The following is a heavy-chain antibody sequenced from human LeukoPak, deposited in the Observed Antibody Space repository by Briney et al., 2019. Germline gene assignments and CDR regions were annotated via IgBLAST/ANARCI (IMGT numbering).Heavy chain of an antibody. CDR3: ARRPGGAYCSSTSCYTHLFDY. CDR2: IYYSGST. CDR1: GFTFSSSA. D-gene: IGHD2-2*02. V-gene: IGHV4-39*01. Sequence: GSLRLSCAVSGFTFSSSAMSWVRQPPGKGLEWIGSIYYSGSTYYNPSLKSRVTISVDTSKNQFSLKLSSVTAADTAVYYCARRPGGAYCSSTSCYTHLFDYWGQGTLVTVSS. J-gene: IGHJ4*02.